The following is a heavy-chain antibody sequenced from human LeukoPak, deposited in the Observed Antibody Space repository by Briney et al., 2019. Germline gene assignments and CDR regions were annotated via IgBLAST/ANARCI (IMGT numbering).Heavy chain of an antibody. CDR3: AGRWIPSYYYGMDV. J-gene: IGHJ6*04. V-gene: IGHV4-34*01. CDR1: GGSFSGYY. D-gene: IGHD5-18*01. Sequence: SETLSLTCAVYGGSFSGYYWSWIRQPPGKGLEWIGEINHSGSTNYNPSLKSRVTISVDTSKNQFSLKLSSVTAADTAVYYCAGRWIPSYYYGMDVWGKGTTVTVSS. CDR2: INHSGST.